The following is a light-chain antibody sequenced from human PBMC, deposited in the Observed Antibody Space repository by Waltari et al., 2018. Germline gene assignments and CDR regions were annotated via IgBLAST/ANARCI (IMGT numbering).Light chain of an antibody. V-gene: IGKV3-15*01. CDR1: QSISSN. Sequence: EIVLTPSPATLSVSPGERATLSCRASQSISSNLVWYQQKPGQAPRLLIYGASTRATGIPARFSGSGSGTEFTLTISSLQSEDSAVYYCHQYNYLGTFGQGTKVEIK. CDR3: HQYNYLGT. CDR2: GAS. J-gene: IGKJ1*01.